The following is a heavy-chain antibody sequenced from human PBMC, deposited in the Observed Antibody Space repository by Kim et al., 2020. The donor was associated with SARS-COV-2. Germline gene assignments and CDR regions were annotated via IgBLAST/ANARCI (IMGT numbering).Heavy chain of an antibody. D-gene: IGHD3-22*01. CDR3: AAAVYYDSSGYYYSGSESFDI. V-gene: IGHV1-58*01. CDR1: GFTFTSFA. Sequence: SVKVSCKASGFTFTSFAVQWVRQARGQRLEWIGWIVVGSGNTNYAQKFQERVTITRDMSTSTAYMELSSLRSEDTAVYYCAAAVYYDSSGYYYSGSESFDIWGQGTMVTVSS. CDR2: IVVGSGNT. J-gene: IGHJ3*02.